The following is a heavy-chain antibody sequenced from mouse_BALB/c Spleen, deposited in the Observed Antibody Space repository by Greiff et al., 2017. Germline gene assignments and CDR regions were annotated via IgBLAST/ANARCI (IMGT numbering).Heavy chain of an antibody. CDR1: GYTFTDYN. CDR2: IYPYNGGT. Sequence: VQLKESGPELVKPGASVKISCKASGYTFTDYNMHWVKQSHGKSLEWIGYIYPYNGGTGYNQKFKSKATLTVDNSSSTAYMELRSLTSEDSAVYYCARNSLLRLSYAMDYWGQGTSVTVSS. CDR3: ARNSLLRLSYAMDY. V-gene: IGHV1S29*02. J-gene: IGHJ4*01. D-gene: IGHD1-2*01.